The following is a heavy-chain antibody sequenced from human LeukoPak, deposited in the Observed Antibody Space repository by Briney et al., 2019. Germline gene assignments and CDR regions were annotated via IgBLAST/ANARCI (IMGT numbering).Heavy chain of an antibody. CDR2: IYSGGST. CDR1: GFXVSNNY. Sequence: PGGSLRLSCAASGFXVSNNYISWVRQAPGKGLEWVSGIYSGGSTYYADSVKGRFTISRDKSKNTLFVQMNSLRAEDTAVYYCASYNYDSSGYYNYWGQGTLVTVSS. CDR3: ASYNYDSSGYYNY. J-gene: IGHJ4*02. V-gene: IGHV3-66*01. D-gene: IGHD3-22*01.